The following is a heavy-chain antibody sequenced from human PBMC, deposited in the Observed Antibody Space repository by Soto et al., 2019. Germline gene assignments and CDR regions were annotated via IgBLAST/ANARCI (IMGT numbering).Heavy chain of an antibody. V-gene: IGHV1-69*08. J-gene: IGHJ4*02. Sequence: QVQLVQSGAEVKKPGSSVEVSCKASGGTFSSYTISWVRQAPGQGLEWMGRIIPILGIANYAQKFQGRVTITADKSTSTAYMELSSLRSEDTAVYYCAREQSYSSGWYFGYWGQGTLVTVSS. D-gene: IGHD6-19*01. CDR1: GGTFSSYT. CDR2: IIPILGIA. CDR3: AREQSYSSGWYFGY.